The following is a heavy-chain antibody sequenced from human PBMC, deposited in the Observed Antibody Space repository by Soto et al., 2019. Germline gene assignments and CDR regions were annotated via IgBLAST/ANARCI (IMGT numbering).Heavy chain of an antibody. Sequence: QITLKESGPTLVKPTQTLTLTCTFSGFSLTSSGVGVGWIRQSPGKVLEHLALIYWDDDKRYSPSLKSSLTITKDISENQVVLTMTNMDPMDTGTYYCTRSRGPLDYWGQGAQVTVSS. D-gene: IGHD3-10*01. CDR3: TRSRGPLDY. CDR1: GFSLTSSGVG. V-gene: IGHV2-5*02. J-gene: IGHJ4*02. CDR2: IYWDDDK.